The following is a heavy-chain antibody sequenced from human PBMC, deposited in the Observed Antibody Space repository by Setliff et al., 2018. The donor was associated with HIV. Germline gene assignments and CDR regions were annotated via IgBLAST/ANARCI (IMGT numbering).Heavy chain of an antibody. CDR3: ARQMTIPGVAVTPVDY. CDR1: GGSISTNNFY. V-gene: IGHV4-61*05. CDR2: VVYNGDT. D-gene: IGHD3-3*01. Sequence: SETLSLTCTVTGGSISTNNFYWGWIRQPPGKGLQWIGYVVYNGDTAYNPSLKSRLTISVDTSKSQFSLKLTSVTAADTAVYYCARQMTIPGVAVTPVDYWGQGALVTVSS. J-gene: IGHJ4*02.